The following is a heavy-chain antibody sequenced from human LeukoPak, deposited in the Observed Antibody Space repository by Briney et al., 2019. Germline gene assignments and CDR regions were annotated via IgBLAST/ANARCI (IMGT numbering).Heavy chain of an antibody. V-gene: IGHV1-2*02. CDR3: ARDPHSSGLDY. CDR2: INPNSGGT. D-gene: IGHD6-19*01. CDR1: GYTFTGYY. Sequence: ASVKVSCKASGYTFTGYYIHWMRQAPGQGLEWMGWINPNSGGTNYAQKFQGRVTMTRDTSISTAYMELSRLRSDDTAVYYCARDPHSSGLDYWGQGTLVTVSS. J-gene: IGHJ4*02.